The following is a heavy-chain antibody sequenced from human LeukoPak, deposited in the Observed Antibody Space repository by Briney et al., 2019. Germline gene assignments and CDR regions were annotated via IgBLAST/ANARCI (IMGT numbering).Heavy chain of an antibody. V-gene: IGHV1-24*01. J-gene: IGHJ5*02. CDR2: FDPEDGER. D-gene: IGHD3-16*01. Sequence: ASVEVSRKVAGYTLNEVSMHWVRQAPGKGLEWMGGFDPEDGERISAQKFQGRVTMTEDTSTDTAYMELSSLTSEDTAMYYCATENFGLGSPFDPWGQGTLVTVSS. CDR1: GYTLNEVS. CDR3: ATENFGLGSPFDP.